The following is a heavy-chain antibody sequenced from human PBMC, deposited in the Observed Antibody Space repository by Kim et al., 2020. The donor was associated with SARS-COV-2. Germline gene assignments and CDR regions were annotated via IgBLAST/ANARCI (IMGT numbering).Heavy chain of an antibody. CDR2: INPSGGST. D-gene: IGHD3-16*01. V-gene: IGHV1-46*01. Sequence: ASVKVSCKASGYTFTSYYMHWVRQAPGQGLEWMGIINPSGGSTSYAQKFQGRVTMTRDTSTSTVYMELSSLRSEDTAVYYCAREPTGGNYYYGVGMDVWGQGTTVTVSS. J-gene: IGHJ6*02. CDR3: AREPTGGNYYYGVGMDV. CDR1: GYTFTSYY.